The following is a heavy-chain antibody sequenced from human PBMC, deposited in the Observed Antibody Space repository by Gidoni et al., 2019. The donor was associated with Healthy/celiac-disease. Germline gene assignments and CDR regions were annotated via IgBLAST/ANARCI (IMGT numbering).Heavy chain of an antibody. CDR1: GYSISSGYY. D-gene: IGHD3-9*01. CDR3: ARDNYDILTGYYTHDY. CDR2: IYHSGST. Sequence: QVQLQESGPGLVKPSEPLSLTCTVSGYSISSGYYWGWIRQPPGKGLEWIGSIYHSGSTYYNPSLKSRVTISVDTSKNQFSLKLSSVTAADTAVYYCARDNYDILTGYYTHDYWGQGTLVTVSS. J-gene: IGHJ4*02. V-gene: IGHV4-38-2*02.